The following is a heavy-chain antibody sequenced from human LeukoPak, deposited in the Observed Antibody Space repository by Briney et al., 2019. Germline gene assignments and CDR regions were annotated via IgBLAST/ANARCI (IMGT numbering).Heavy chain of an antibody. CDR3: ARVLSAGYSSDAFDI. D-gene: IGHD3-9*01. CDR2: ISAYNGNT. Sequence: ASVKVSCKVSGYTLTELSMHWVRQAPGQGLEWMGWISAYNGNTNYAQELQGRVTMTTDTSTSTAYMELRSLRSDDTAVYYCARVLSAGYSSDAFDIWGQGTMVTVSS. CDR1: GYTLTELS. V-gene: IGHV1-18*01. J-gene: IGHJ3*02.